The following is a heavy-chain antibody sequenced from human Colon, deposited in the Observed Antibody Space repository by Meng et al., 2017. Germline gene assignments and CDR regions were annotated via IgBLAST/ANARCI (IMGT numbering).Heavy chain of an antibody. D-gene: IGHD6-19*01. CDR3: ARGARQWLVPYYGMDV. Sequence: GGSLRLSCAASGFTFSSYAMHWVRQAPGKGLEYVSAISSNGGSTYYADSVKGRFTIFSDNSQNTLYLQMGSLRAEDMAVYYCARGARQWLVPYYGMDVWGQGTTVTVSS. CDR2: ISSNGGST. J-gene: IGHJ6*02. V-gene: IGHV3-64*02. CDR1: GFTFSSYA.